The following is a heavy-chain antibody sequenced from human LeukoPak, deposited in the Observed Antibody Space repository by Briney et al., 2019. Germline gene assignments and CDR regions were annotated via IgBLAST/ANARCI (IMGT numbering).Heavy chain of an antibody. D-gene: IGHD3-9*01. CDR3: AKCARVDWLPIDY. J-gene: IGHJ4*02. CDR2: ISGGGGST. CDR1: GFTFSNYA. Sequence: PGGSLRLSCTAPGFTFSNYAMSWVRQAPGKGLEWVSAISGGGGSTYYADSVKGRFTISRDNSRHTLYLQMNSLRAEDTAVYYCAKCARVDWLPIDYWGQGTLVTVSS. V-gene: IGHV3-23*01.